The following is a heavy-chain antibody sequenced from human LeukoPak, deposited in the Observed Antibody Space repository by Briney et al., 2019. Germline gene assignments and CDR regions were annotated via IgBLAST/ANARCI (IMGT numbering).Heavy chain of an antibody. Sequence: PGGSLRLSCVASGFTFSMFSMNWVRQAPGKGLEWVAVIWYDGSNKYYADSVKGRFTISRDNSKNTLYLQMNSLRAEDTAVYYCAKYGGSGWSFDYWGQGTLVTVSS. D-gene: IGHD6-19*01. CDR3: AKYGGSGWSFDY. CDR1: GFTFSMFS. V-gene: IGHV3-33*06. CDR2: IWYDGSNK. J-gene: IGHJ4*02.